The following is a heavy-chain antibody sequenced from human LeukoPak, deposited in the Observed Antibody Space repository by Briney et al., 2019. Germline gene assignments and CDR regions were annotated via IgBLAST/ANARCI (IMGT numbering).Heavy chain of an antibody. D-gene: IGHD4-11*01. V-gene: IGHV3-48*03. Sequence: GGSLRLSCAASGFTFSNYEMNWVRQAPGKGLEWLSYISSVGSSIYYADSVRGRFTISRDNAKNSLYLQMNSLRAEDTAVYYCAGDNTVPYFAYWGQGTLVTVSS. CDR1: GFTFSNYE. J-gene: IGHJ4*02. CDR3: AGDNTVPYFAY. CDR2: ISSVGSSI.